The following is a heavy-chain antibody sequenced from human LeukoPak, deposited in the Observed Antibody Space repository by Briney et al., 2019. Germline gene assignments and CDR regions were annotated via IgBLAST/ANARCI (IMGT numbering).Heavy chain of an antibody. D-gene: IGHD3-22*01. V-gene: IGHV5-51*01. CDR1: GYSFTSYW. Sequence: GESLKISCKGSGYSFTSYWIGWVRQMPGKGLEWMGIIYPGDSDTRYSPSFQGQVTISADKSISTAYLQWSSLKASDTAMYYCARPTYYYESSGYFDYFDYWGQGTLVTVSS. CDR3: ARPTYYYESSGYFDYFDY. J-gene: IGHJ4*02. CDR2: IYPGDSDT.